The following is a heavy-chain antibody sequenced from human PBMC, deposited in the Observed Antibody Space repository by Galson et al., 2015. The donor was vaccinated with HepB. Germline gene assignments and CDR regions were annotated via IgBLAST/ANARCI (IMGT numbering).Heavy chain of an antibody. CDR2: LSADRKNS. J-gene: IGHJ5*01. D-gene: IGHD3-10*02. V-gene: IGHV3-30*18. Sequence: SLRLSCAASGFTFSDFGMHWVRQVPGEGLKVVAILSADRKNSHYADSVRARFTISTDDPLNILSLQMNSLRAEDTPVYYCAKGAYSNILMSGGWFDSWGQGILVIVSS. CDR3: AKGAYSNILMSGGWFDS. CDR1: GFTFSDFG.